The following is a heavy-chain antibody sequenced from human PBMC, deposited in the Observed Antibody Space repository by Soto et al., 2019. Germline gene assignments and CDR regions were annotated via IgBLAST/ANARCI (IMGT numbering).Heavy chain of an antibody. J-gene: IGHJ1*01. D-gene: IGHD5-18*01. CDR1: GYTFSSYG. CDR3: ARDDYSYGFHQH. CDR2: ISAYNGNT. V-gene: IGHV1-18*01. Sequence: ASVKVSCKASGYTFSSYGISWVRQAPGQGLEWMGWISAYNGNTNYAQKLQGRVTMTTDTSTSTAYMELRSLRSDDTAVYYCARDDYSYGFHQHWGQGTLVTVSS.